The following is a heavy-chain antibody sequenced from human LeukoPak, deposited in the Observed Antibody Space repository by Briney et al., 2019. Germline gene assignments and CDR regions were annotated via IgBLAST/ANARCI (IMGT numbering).Heavy chain of an antibody. CDR3: ARGSMENYDFWSGYPDY. V-gene: IGHV4-30-2*01. D-gene: IGHD3-3*01. CDR2: IYHSGST. CDR1: GGSISSGGYS. J-gene: IGHJ4*02. Sequence: SETLSLTCAVSGGSISSGGYSWSWIRQPPGKGLEWIGYIYHSGSTYYNPSLKSRVTVSVDTSKNQFSLKLSSVTAADTAVYYCARGSMENYDFWSGYPDYWGQGTLVTVSS.